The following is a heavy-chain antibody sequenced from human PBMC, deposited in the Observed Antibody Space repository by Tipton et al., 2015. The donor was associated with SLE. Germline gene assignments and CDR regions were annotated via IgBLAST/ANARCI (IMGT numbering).Heavy chain of an antibody. J-gene: IGHJ4*02. CDR3: ARVRKIGISDFDY. V-gene: IGHV4-59*12. CDR2: IYHSGST. CDR1: GGSISSYY. Sequence: TLSLTCTVSGGSISSYYWGWIRQPPGKGLEWIGSIYHSGSTYYNSSLRSRVTISVDTSKNQFSLKLSSVTAADTAVYYCARVRKIGISDFDYWGQGTLVTVSS. D-gene: IGHD2/OR15-2a*01.